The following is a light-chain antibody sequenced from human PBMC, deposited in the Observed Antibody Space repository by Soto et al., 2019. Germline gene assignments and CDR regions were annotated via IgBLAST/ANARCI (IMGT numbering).Light chain of an antibody. CDR3: QQYDNLPYT. J-gene: IGKJ2*01. CDR2: DAS. V-gene: IGKV1-33*01. Sequence: DIQMTQSPSSLSASVGDRVTITCQASQDISNYLNWYQHKPGKAPELLIYDASHLETGVPSRFSGSGSGTDFTFTISSLQPEDIATYYCQQYDNLPYTFGQGTKLEIK. CDR1: QDISNY.